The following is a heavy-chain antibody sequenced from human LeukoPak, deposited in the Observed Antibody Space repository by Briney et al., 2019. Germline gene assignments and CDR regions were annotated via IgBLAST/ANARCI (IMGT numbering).Heavy chain of an antibody. CDR3: AKDRCGDYVYYAMDV. D-gene: IGHD4-17*01. Sequence: ASVKVSCKASGYIFTDYYMHWVRQAPGQGLEWMGWVNPNSGDTNFAQKFQGRVTMTRGTSINTAYMQLSGLTSDDTAVYYCAKDRCGDYVYYAMDVWGKGTTVTVSS. V-gene: IGHV1-2*02. CDR2: VNPNSGDT. CDR1: GYIFTDYY. J-gene: IGHJ6*04.